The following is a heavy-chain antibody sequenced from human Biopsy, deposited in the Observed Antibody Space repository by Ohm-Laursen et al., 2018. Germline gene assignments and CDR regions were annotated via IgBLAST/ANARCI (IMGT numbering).Heavy chain of an antibody. CDR1: AGSITDDY. D-gene: IGHD1-1*01. CDR3: ARLYRLDDYWNDDPPDAFDV. J-gene: IGHJ3*01. CDR2: ISKGGDT. Sequence: TLSLTCTVSAGSITDDYWSWIRQSPGKGLEWIGFISKGGDTTYNPSLRGRVAISVDTSKNQFSLKLSSGTAADTAIFFCARLYRLDDYWNDDPPDAFDVWGQGTRVTVSS. V-gene: IGHV4-59*01.